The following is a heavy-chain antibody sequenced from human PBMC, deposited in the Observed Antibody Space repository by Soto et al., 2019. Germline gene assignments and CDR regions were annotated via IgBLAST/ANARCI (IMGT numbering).Heavy chain of an antibody. CDR3: ARGGPPYYYDPRGWFDP. Sequence: SVKVSCKASGGTFSSYAISWVRQAPGQGLEWMGGIIPIFGTANYAQKFQGRVTITADESTSTAYMELSSLRSEDTAVYYCARGGPPYYYDPRGWFDPWGQGTRVTV. CDR2: IIPIFGTA. V-gene: IGHV1-69*13. CDR1: GGTFSSYA. D-gene: IGHD3-22*01. J-gene: IGHJ5*02.